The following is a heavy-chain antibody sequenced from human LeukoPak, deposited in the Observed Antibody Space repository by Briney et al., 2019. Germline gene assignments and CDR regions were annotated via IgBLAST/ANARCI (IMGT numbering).Heavy chain of an antibody. CDR1: GGTFSSYA. CDR3: ARAASSGWRGYYFDY. V-gene: IGHV1-69*13. Sequence: GASVKVSCKASGGTFSSYAISWVRQAPGQGLEWMGGIIPIFGTANYAQKFQGRVAITADESTSTAYMELSSLRSEDTAVYYCARAASSGWRGYYFDYWGQGTLVTVSS. CDR2: IIPIFGTA. J-gene: IGHJ4*02. D-gene: IGHD6-19*01.